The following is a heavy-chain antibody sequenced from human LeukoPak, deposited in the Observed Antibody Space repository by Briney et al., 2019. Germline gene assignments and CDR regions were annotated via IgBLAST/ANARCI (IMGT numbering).Heavy chain of an antibody. V-gene: IGHV1-18*04. Sequence: ASVKVSCKASGYSFTNCHMHWVRQAPGQGLEWMGWISAYNGNTNYAQNLQGRVTMTTDTSTSTAYMELRSLKSDDTAVYYCARDLAGIDYWGQGTLVTVSS. CDR1: GYSFTNCH. CDR3: ARDLAGIDY. D-gene: IGHD6-19*01. CDR2: ISAYNGNT. J-gene: IGHJ4*02.